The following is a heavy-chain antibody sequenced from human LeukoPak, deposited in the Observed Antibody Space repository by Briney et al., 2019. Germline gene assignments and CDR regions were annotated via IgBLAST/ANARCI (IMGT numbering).Heavy chain of an antibody. D-gene: IGHD4-23*01. V-gene: IGHV1-24*01. J-gene: IGHJ4*02. CDR2: FDPEDGET. Sequence: ASVKVSCTVSGYTLTELSMHWVRQAPGKGLEWMGGFDPEDGETIYAQKFQGRVTMTEDTSTDTAYMELSSLRSEDTAVYYCATDDPTDYGGNLGGYWGQGTLVTVSS. CDR3: ATDDPTDYGGNLGGY. CDR1: GYTLTELS.